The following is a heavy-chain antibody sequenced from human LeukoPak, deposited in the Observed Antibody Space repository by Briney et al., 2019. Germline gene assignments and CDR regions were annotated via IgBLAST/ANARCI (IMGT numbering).Heavy chain of an antibody. CDR3: ASRGSETSGYDYYFDY. V-gene: IGHV1-69*06. D-gene: IGHD5-12*01. CDR1: GGTFSSYA. CDR2: IIPIFGTA. J-gene: IGHJ4*02. Sequence: ASVKVSCKASGGTFSSYAISWVRQAPGQGLEWMGGIIPIFGTANYAQKFQGRVTITADKSTSTAYMELSSLRSEDTAVYYCASRGSETSGYDYYFDYWGQGTLVTVSS.